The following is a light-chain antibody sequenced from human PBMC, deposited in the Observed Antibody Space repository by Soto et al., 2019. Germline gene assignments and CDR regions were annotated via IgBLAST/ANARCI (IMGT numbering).Light chain of an antibody. CDR2: KAS. Sequence: DIQMTQSPSTLSASVGDRVIITCRASQSISSWVAWYQQKPGKAPKVLIYKASSLESGVPSRFSGSGSGTEFTLTISSLQPDDFATYYCQHYNSYPLTFGGGTKVEIK. CDR3: QHYNSYPLT. J-gene: IGKJ4*01. V-gene: IGKV1-5*03. CDR1: QSISSW.